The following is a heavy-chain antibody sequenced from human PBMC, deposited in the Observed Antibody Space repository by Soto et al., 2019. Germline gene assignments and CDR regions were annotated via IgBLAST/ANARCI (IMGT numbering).Heavy chain of an antibody. CDR2: ISGSGGST. Sequence: EVQLLESGGGLVQPGGSLRLSCAASGFTFNSYAMNWVRQAPGKGLEWVSTISGSGGSTYYADSVKGRFTISRDNSRNTLYLQMNSLRAEDTALYYCAKGAGTYYYDSSGYLLLHYWGQGTLVTVSS. D-gene: IGHD3-22*01. CDR1: GFTFNSYA. CDR3: AKGAGTYYYDSSGYLLLHY. J-gene: IGHJ4*02. V-gene: IGHV3-23*01.